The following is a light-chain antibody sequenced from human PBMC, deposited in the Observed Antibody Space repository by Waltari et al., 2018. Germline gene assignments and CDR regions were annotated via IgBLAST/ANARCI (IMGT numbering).Light chain of an antibody. CDR3: MQGAHWPPYT. CDR1: QCLVNCDGNTY. V-gene: IGKV2-30*01. CDR2: RVS. J-gene: IGKJ2*01. Sequence: EVVLTQSALSLPVTLGQSASISCRSRQCLVNCDGNTYLNGFQHRQDQSPRRLIYRVSPRDSRVPDRLRGSWSVTDFTLTFSRVEAEDVGVYYCMQGAHWPPYTFGQGTKLESK.